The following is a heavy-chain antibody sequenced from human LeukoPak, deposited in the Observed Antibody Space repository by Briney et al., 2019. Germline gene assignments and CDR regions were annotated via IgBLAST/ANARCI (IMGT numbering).Heavy chain of an antibody. V-gene: IGHV1-69*04. CDR1: GGTFSSYA. Sequence: GASVKVSCKASGGTFSSYAISWVRQAPGQGLEWMGRIIPILGIANYAQKFQGRVTITADKSTSTAYMELSSLRSEDTAVYYCASSYYDILTGYPPYYFDYWGQGTLVTVSS. D-gene: IGHD3-9*01. CDR3: ASSYYDILTGYPPYYFDY. J-gene: IGHJ4*02. CDR2: IIPILGIA.